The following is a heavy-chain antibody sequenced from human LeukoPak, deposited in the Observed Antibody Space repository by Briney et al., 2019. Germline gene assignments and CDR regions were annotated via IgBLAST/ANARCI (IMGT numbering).Heavy chain of an antibody. D-gene: IGHD1-7*01. CDR1: GFTFSNTW. J-gene: IGHJ4*02. CDR3: ATAGNYRFDY. V-gene: IGHV3-74*01. Sequence: GGSLRLSCAGSGFTFSNTWMHWVRQAPGEGLVWVSRIDSDGSTINYADSVKGRFTISRDNARNTPYLQMNSLRVEDTALYFCATAGNYRFDYWGQGTLVTVSS. CDR2: IDSDGSTI.